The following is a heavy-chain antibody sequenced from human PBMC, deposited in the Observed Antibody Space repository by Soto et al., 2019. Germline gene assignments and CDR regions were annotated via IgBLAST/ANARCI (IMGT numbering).Heavy chain of an antibody. CDR2: IYYSGST. V-gene: IGHV4-31*03. J-gene: IGHJ4*02. D-gene: IGHD4-17*01. CDR1: GGSISSGGYY. CDR3: ARGEGMTTVTTFLDY. Sequence: QVQLQESGPGLVKPSQTLSLTCTVSGGSISSGGYYWSWIRQHPGKGLEWIGYIYYSGSTYYNPSLKSRVTISVDTPKNQFSPKLSSVTAADTAVYYCARGEGMTTVTTFLDYWGQGTLVTVSS.